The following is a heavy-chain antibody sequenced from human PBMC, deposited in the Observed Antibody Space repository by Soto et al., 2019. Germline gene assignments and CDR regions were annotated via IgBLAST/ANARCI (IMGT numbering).Heavy chain of an antibody. V-gene: IGHV3-23*01. CDR3: AKDSGSGSNYYYYGMDV. CDR2: ISGSGGST. CDR1: GFTFSSYA. Sequence: GGSLRLSCAASGFTFSSYAMSWVRQAPGKGLEWVSAISGSGGSTYYADSVKGRFTISRDNSKNTLYLQMNSLRAEDKAVYYGAKDSGSGSNYYYYGMDVWGQGTTVTVSS. D-gene: IGHD3-10*01. J-gene: IGHJ6*02.